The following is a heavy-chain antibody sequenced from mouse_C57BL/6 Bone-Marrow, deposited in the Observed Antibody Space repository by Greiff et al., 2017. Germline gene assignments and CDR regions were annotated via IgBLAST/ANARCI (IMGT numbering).Heavy chain of an antibody. V-gene: IGHV6-3*01. CDR2: IRLKSDNYAT. CDR1: GFTFSNYW. D-gene: IGHD4-1*01. CDR3: TRTGTARYFDY. Sequence: EVKLQESGGGLVQPGGSMKLSCVASGFTFSNYWMNWVRQSPEKGLEWVAQIRLKSDNYATHYAESVKGRFTISRDDSKSSVYLQMNNLRAEDTGIYYCTRTGTARYFDYWGQGTTLTVSS. J-gene: IGHJ2*01.